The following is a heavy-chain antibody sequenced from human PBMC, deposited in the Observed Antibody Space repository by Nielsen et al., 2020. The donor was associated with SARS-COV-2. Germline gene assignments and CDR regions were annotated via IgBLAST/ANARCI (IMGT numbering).Heavy chain of an antibody. CDR3: AKEGLGFGELDRLDFDY. V-gene: IGHV3-23*01. Sequence: GESLKISCAASGFTFSSYAMSWVRQAPGKGLEWVSAISGSGGSTYYADSVKGRFTISRDNSKNTLYLQMNSLRAEDTAVYYCAKEGLGFGELDRLDFDYWGQGTLVTVSS. CDR1: GFTFSSYA. CDR2: ISGSGGST. D-gene: IGHD3-10*01. J-gene: IGHJ4*02.